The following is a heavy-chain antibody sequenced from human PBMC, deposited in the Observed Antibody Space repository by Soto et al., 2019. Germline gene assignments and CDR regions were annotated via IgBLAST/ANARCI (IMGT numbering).Heavy chain of an antibody. CDR2: INAGNGNT. V-gene: IGHV1-3*01. CDR1: GYTFSNYG. Sequence: ASVKVSCKASGYTFSNYGIHWVRQAPGQRLEWMGWINAGNGNTKYSQKFQDRVTITRDTSATTAYMEPSNLRSEDTAVFYCARSGYSSGWYHWYFDLWGRGTLVTVSS. J-gene: IGHJ2*01. D-gene: IGHD6-19*01. CDR3: ARSGYSSGWYHWYFDL.